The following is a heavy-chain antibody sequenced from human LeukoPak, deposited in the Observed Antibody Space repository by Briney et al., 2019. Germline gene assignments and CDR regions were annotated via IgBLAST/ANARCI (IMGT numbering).Heavy chain of an antibody. CDR1: GFTFSSYG. CDR2: IWYDGSNK. Sequence: GGSLRLSCAASGFTFSSYGMHWVRQAPGKGLEWVAVIWYDGSNKYYADSVKGRFTISRDNAKNSLYLEMNSLRAEDTAVYYCARDSIVGVIIKDFFWGQGTLVTVSS. J-gene: IGHJ4*02. D-gene: IGHD1-26*01. CDR3: ARDSIVGVIIKDFF. V-gene: IGHV3-33*01.